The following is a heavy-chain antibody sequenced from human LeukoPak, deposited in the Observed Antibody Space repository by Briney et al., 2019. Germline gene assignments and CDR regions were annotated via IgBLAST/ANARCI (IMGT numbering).Heavy chain of an antibody. V-gene: IGHV4-34*01. Sequence: SSETLSLTCAVYGGSFSGYYWSWIRQPPGKGLEWIGEINHSGSTNYNPSLKSRVTISVDTSKNQFSLKLSSVTAADTAVYYCARLVVGRIQLWLRYYYYMDVWGKGTTVTVSS. CDR2: INHSGST. CDR3: ARLVVGRIQLWLRYYYYMDV. CDR1: GGSFSGYY. D-gene: IGHD5-18*01. J-gene: IGHJ6*03.